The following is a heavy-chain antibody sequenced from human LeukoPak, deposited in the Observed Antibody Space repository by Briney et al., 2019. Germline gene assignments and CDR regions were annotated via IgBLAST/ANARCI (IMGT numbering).Heavy chain of an antibody. CDR3: ARVHRDYALNDN. D-gene: IGHD4-17*01. Sequence: PGGSLRLSCAASGFTFSDYFMSWIRQAPGKGLEWVSYITSGGNTIYYADSVKGRFAISRDNAKNSLYLQMNSLRAEDTAVYYCARVHRDYALNDNWGQGALVTVSS. J-gene: IGHJ4*02. V-gene: IGHV3-11*01. CDR2: ITSGGNTI. CDR1: GFTFSDYF.